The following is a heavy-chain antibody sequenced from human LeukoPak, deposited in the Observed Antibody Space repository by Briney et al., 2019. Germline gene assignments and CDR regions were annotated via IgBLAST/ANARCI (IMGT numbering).Heavy chain of an antibody. J-gene: IGHJ4*02. CDR3: AKRSGVYSDNSGVFDY. CDR2: ISGSGISR. CDR1: GFTFSNYA. Sequence: GGSLRLSCAASGFTFSNYAMNWVRQAPGKGLEWVSGISGSGISRGYADSVRGRFTISRDNSKNTVLLQMDSLRAEDTAIYYCAKRSGVYSDNSGVFDYWGQGSLVTVSS. D-gene: IGHD4-11*01. V-gene: IGHV3-23*01.